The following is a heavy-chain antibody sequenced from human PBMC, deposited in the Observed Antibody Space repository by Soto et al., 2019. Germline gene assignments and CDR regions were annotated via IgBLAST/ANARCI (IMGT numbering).Heavy chain of an antibody. CDR1: GYTFTDYH. V-gene: IGHV1-2*02. CDR3: ARVPILGPTGDFDY. D-gene: IGHD1-26*01. J-gene: IGHJ4*02. CDR2: VTPRSGEV. Sequence: QVHLVQSGAEVKRPGDSVKVSCQASGYTFTDYHIHWVRQAPGQGLEWMVRVTPRSGEVYYSPKFQGRVTLTRDTSISTAYMALTTLKFDDTAVFYCARVPILGPTGDFDYWGQGTLATVSS.